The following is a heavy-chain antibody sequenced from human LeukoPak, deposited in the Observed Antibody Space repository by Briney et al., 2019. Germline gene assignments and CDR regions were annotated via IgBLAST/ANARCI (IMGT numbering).Heavy chain of an antibody. CDR3: ARVGHYYGSGSSYTYYYYYMDV. J-gene: IGHJ6*03. CDR2: MNPNNGNK. CDR1: GYTFTSYD. V-gene: IGHV1-8*03. Sequence: GASVKVSCKASGYTFTSYDINWVRQATGQGLEWMGWMNPNNGNKAYAQRFQGRVTITRNTSISTAYMELSSLRSEDTALYYCARVGHYYGSGSSYTYYYYYMDVWGKGPRSPSP. D-gene: IGHD3-10*01.